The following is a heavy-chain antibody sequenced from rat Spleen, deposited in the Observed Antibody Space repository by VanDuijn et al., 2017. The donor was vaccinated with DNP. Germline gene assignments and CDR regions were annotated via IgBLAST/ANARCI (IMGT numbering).Heavy chain of an antibody. CDR1: GFIFSDYH. CDR2: TSYDGVHA. J-gene: IGHJ2*01. Sequence: EVQLVESGGGLVQPGRSLKLSCAASGFIFSDYHMAWVRQAPTKGLEWVAATSYDGVHAYYRGSVKGRFTISRDNAKSTLYLQMDSLRSEDTATYYCARHPFNYGSFDYWGQGVMVTVSS. D-gene: IGHD1-3*01. CDR3: ARHPFNYGSFDY. V-gene: IGHV5S23*01.